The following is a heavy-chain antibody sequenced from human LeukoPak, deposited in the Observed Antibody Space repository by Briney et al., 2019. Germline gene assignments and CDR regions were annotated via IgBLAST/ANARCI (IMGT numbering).Heavy chain of an antibody. CDR1: GASISNTPYY. Sequence: SETLSLTFSVSGASISNTPYYWGWIRQPPGKGLEWIGSIYYDERTYYNPSLQSRVTISVDTSKNQFSLKLSSVTAADTAVYYCARISGSYWNYFDYWGQGTLVTVFS. J-gene: IGHJ4*02. CDR3: ARISGSYWNYFDY. CDR2: IYYDERT. V-gene: IGHV4-39*07. D-gene: IGHD1-26*01.